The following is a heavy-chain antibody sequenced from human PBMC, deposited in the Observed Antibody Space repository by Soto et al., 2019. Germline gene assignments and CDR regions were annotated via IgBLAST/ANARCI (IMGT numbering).Heavy chain of an antibody. V-gene: IGHV4-59*08. CDR2: IYYSGST. D-gene: IGHD6-13*01. CDR1: GGSISSYY. CDR3: ARILAAGPGRLFMFDY. J-gene: IGHJ4*02. Sequence: PSETLSLTCTVSGGSISSYYWSWIRQPPGKGLEWIGYIYYSGSTNYNPSLKSRVTISVDTSKNQFSLKLSSVTAADTAVYYCARILAAGPGRLFMFDYCGKGTLVTVSS.